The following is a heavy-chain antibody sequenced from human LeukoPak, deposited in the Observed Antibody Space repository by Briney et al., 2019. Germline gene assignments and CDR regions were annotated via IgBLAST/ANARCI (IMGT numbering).Heavy chain of an antibody. CDR2: IYYSGST. J-gene: IGHJ4*02. CDR3: ARGPGWSGYLYYFDY. CDR1: GGSISSSSYY. D-gene: IGHD3-3*01. V-gene: IGHV4-39*07. Sequence: SSETLSLTCTVSGGSISSSSYYWGWIRQPPGKGLEWIGSIYYSGSTYYNPSLKSRVTISVDTSKNQFSLKLSSVTAADTAVYYCARGPGWSGYLYYFDYWGQGTLVTVSS.